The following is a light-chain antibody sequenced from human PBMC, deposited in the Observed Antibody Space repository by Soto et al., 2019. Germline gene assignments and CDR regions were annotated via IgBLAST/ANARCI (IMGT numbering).Light chain of an antibody. Sequence: AIQMTQSPSSLSASVGDRVTITCRASQDIRNDLGWYQQRPGKPPKVLIYAASNLQSGVPPRFSGSGSGTDFTLTISSLQPEDFATYYCLQDYNRPYTFGQGTKVDIK. J-gene: IGKJ2*01. V-gene: IGKV1-6*01. CDR2: AAS. CDR1: QDIRND. CDR3: LQDYNRPYT.